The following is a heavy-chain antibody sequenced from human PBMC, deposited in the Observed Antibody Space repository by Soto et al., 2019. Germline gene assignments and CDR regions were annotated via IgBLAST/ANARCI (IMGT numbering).Heavy chain of an antibody. Sequence: GESLKISCKTSGYTFTDYWIGWVRQMPGKGLEWVGIIYPGDSDTRYNPSFRGLVTISADTSISTAYLKWSSLKASDSAMYYCAKYNCDAGKCYSFMGWYHYAMDVCGQGPTVTVYS. CDR3: AKYNCDAGKCYSFMGWYHYAMDV. CDR1: GYTFTDYW. J-gene: IGHJ6*02. CDR2: IYPGDSDT. D-gene: IGHD2-15*01. V-gene: IGHV5-51*01.